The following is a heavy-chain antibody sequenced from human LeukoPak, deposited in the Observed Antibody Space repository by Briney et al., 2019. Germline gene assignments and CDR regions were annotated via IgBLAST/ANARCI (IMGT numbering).Heavy chain of an antibody. Sequence: PGGSLRLFCAASGFTFSDYYMSWIRQAPGKGLEWVSYISSSGSTIYYADSVKGRFTISRDNAKNSLYLQMNSLRAEDTAVYYCAREIPYYYDSSGYHWGQGTLLTVSS. V-gene: IGHV3-11*01. CDR1: GFTFSDYY. J-gene: IGHJ4*02. D-gene: IGHD3-22*01. CDR3: AREIPYYYDSSGYH. CDR2: ISSSGSTI.